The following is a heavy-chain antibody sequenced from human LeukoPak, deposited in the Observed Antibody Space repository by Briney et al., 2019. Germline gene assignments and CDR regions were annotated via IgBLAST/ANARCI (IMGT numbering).Heavy chain of an antibody. J-gene: IGHJ5*02. Sequence: ASVKVSCKASGYTFTSYHIHWVRQTPGQGLKGMGIINPGGGTTSYAQKFQDRVTMTRDTSTSTVYMELSSLRSEDTAVYYCAKDLRWDHPGFDPWGQGTLVIVSS. D-gene: IGHD4-23*01. V-gene: IGHV1-46*01. CDR3: AKDLRWDHPGFDP. CDR1: GYTFTSYH. CDR2: INPGGGTT.